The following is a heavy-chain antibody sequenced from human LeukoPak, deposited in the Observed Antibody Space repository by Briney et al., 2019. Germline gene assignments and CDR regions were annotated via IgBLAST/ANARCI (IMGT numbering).Heavy chain of an antibody. CDR1: GFTFSSYA. CDR3: AKDRAGSNYDSSGYSLYYFDY. D-gene: IGHD3-22*01. CDR2: ISGSGGST. J-gene: IGHJ4*02. V-gene: IGHV3-23*01. Sequence: GGSLRLSCAASGFTFSSYAMSWVRQAPGKGLEWVSAISGSGGSTYCADSVKGRFTISRDNSKNTLYLQMNSLRAEDTAVYYCAKDRAGSNYDSSGYSLYYFDYWGQGTLVTVSS.